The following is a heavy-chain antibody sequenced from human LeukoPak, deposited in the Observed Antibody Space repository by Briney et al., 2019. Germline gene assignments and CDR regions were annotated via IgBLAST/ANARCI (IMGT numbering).Heavy chain of an antibody. CDR2: IHYSGST. V-gene: IGHV4-59*08. Sequence: SETLSLTCTVSRGSISGHYWSWIRQPPGKGLEWVGYIHYSGSTNYNPSLKSRVLISVDRSKNQFSLKLSAVTAADTALYYCARMGTNSSAWFARYYYYYYMAVWGKGTTVTVSS. CDR3: ARMGTNSSAWFARYYYYYYMAV. CDR1: RGSISGHY. D-gene: IGHD6-13*01. J-gene: IGHJ6*03.